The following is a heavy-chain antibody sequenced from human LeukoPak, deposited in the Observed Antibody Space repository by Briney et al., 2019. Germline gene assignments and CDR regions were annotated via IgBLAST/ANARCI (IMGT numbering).Heavy chain of an antibody. D-gene: IGHD6-19*01. CDR1: GYTFTSHD. CDR3: ARWYTSGGAFDI. CDR2: MKPNSGQT. Sequence: GASVKVSCKASGYTFTSHDIKWVRQTTGQGLEWLGWMKPNSGQTGYAPKFQGRVTLTRDTSITTANMELSGLRSEDTAIYYCARWYTSGGAFDIWGQGTMVTVTS. V-gene: IGHV1-8*01. J-gene: IGHJ3*02.